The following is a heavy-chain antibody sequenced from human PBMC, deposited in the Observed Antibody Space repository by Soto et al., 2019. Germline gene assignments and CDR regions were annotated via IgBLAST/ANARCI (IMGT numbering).Heavy chain of an antibody. J-gene: IGHJ4*02. CDR2: IYFDGITT. D-gene: IGHD1-26*01. CDR3: ARGGAMGVDY. CDR1: GFTFNTHW. V-gene: IGHV3-74*01. Sequence: PGWSLRLSCTASGFTFNTHWMHWVRQAPGKGLVWVSRIYFDGITTNYADSVKGRLTVSRDNAKNPVYLHVNTLRDEDTAVYYCARGGAMGVDYWGQGTLVTVSS.